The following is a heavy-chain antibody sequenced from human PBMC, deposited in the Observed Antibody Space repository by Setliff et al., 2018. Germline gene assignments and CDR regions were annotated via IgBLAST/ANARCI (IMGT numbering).Heavy chain of an antibody. CDR3: VIARTTDYYFWFGLNAFDI. D-gene: IGHD3-3*01. Sequence: PGGSLRLSCAASGFTFSSYWMSWVRQAPGKGLEWVANIKKDGSDKYYVDSVKGRFTISRDNAKNSLSLQMNSLRAEDTAVYYCVIARTTDYYFWFGLNAFDIWVQRTMLTVSS. CDR1: GFTFSSYW. J-gene: IGHJ3*02. V-gene: IGHV3-7*03. CDR2: IKKDGSDK.